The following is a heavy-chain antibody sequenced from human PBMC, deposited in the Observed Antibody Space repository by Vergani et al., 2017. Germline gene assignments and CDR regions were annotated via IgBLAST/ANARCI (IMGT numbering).Heavy chain of an antibody. J-gene: IGHJ4*02. CDR2: ISSSSSYI. D-gene: IGHD6-19*01. Sequence: EVQLMESGGGLVKPGGSLRLSCAASGFTFSSYSMNWVRQAPGKGLGWVSSISSSSSYIYYADSVKGRFTSSRDNAKNSLYLQMNSLRAEDTAVYYCASHGWYSSGWYYPGYWGQGTLVTVSS. CDR1: GFTFSSYS. CDR3: ASHGWYSSGWYYPGY. V-gene: IGHV3-21*01.